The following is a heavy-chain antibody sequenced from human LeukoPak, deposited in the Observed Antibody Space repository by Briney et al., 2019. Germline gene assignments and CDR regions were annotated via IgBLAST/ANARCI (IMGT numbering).Heavy chain of an antibody. CDR3: AKDRDYSNYVGYYFDY. V-gene: IGHV3-30*18. CDR1: GFTFSSYG. J-gene: IGHJ4*02. CDR2: ISYDGSNK. D-gene: IGHD4-11*01. Sequence: GRSLRLSCAASGFTFSSYGMHWVRQAPGKGLEWVAVISYDGSNKYYADSVKGRFTISRDNSKNTLYLQMNSLRAEDTAVYYCAKDRDYSNYVGYYFDYWGQGTLVTVSS.